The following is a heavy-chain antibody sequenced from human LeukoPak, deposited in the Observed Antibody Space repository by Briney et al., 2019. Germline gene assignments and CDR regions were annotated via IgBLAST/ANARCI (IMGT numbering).Heavy chain of an antibody. CDR2: ISGSGGGT. CDR1: GFTFSSYA. D-gene: IGHD6-13*01. CDR3: AKDRSSSWPTGRYYYGMDV. J-gene: IGHJ6*02. V-gene: IGHV3-23*01. Sequence: GGSLRLSCAASGFTFSSYAMSWVRQAPGKGLEWVSAISGSGGGTYYADSVKGRFTISRDNSKNTLYLQKNSLRAEDTAVYYCAKDRSSSWPTGRYYYGMDVWGQGTTVTVSS.